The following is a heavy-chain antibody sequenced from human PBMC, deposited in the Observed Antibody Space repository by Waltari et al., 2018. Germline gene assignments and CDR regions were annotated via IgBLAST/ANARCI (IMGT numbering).Heavy chain of an antibody. CDR3: ARSLSGYFGGREY. V-gene: IGHV3-48*03. CDR1: ASGFPLGGYE. CDR2: ITHGGTTT. Sequence: EVQLVESGGGLVQPGGSLRLACVASASGFPLGGYEMSWVRQAPGQGLEWLSYITHGGTTTYYADSVKGRFTISRDNGKNSLYLQMNSLTAEDTAVYYCARSLSGYFGGREYWGQGTLVTVSS. D-gene: IGHD5-12*01. J-gene: IGHJ4*02.